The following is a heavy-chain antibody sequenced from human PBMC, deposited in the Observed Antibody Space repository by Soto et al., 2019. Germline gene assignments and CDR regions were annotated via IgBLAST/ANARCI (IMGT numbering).Heavy chain of an antibody. CDR2: ISYDGSNK. J-gene: IGHJ4*02. CDR1: RFTFTSYG. CDR3: AKDYCSGGSCFYFDY. V-gene: IGHV3-30*18. Sequence: QVQLVESGGGVVQPGRSLRLSCAASRFTFTSYGMHWVRQAPGKGLEWVALISYDGSNKYYADSVKGRFTISRDNSKNTLYLQMNSLRAEDTAVYYCAKDYCSGGSCFYFDYWGQGTLVTVSS. D-gene: IGHD2-15*01.